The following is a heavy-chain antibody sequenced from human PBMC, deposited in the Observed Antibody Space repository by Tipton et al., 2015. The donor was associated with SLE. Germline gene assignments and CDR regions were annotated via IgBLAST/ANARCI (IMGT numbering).Heavy chain of an antibody. V-gene: IGHV3-30*18. CDR1: GFTFSSYG. CDR2: IWYDGSNK. D-gene: IGHD2-2*02. Sequence: RSLRLSCAASGFTFSSYGMHWVRQAPGKGLEWVAVIWYDGSNKYYADSVKGRFTISRDNSKNTLYLQMNSLRAEDTAMYYCAKGDVSGTVVVPAAIWDWGQGTLVTVSS. J-gene: IGHJ4*02. CDR3: AKGDVSGTVVVPAAIWD.